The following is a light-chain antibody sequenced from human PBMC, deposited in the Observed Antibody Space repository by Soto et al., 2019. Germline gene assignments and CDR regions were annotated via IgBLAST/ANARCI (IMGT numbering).Light chain of an antibody. CDR1: QGISSY. J-gene: IGKJ4*01. V-gene: IGKV1-9*01. CDR3: PQLNTCPRT. Sequence: DIQLTQSPSFLSASVGDRVTITCRASQGISSYLAWYQQKPGEAPKLLIYAASTLQSGDPSRFSGSGSETVFTLTISCLQPEYYATYYCPQLNTCPRTFGRGNKVEIK. CDR2: AAS.